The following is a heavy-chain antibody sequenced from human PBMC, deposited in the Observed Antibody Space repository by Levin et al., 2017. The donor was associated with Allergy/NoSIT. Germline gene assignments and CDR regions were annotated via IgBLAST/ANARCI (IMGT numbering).Heavy chain of an antibody. V-gene: IGHV1-69*06. J-gene: IGHJ6*02. D-gene: IGHD3-3*01. CDR3: ARVNTWSGALDGMDV. CDR1: GGTFSSYA. CDR2: IIPIFGTA. Sequence: ASVKVSCKASGGTFSSYAISWVRQAPGQGLEWMGGIIPIFGTANYAQKFQGRVTITADKSTSTAYMELSSLRSEDTAVYYCARVNTWSGALDGMDVWGQGTTVTVSS.